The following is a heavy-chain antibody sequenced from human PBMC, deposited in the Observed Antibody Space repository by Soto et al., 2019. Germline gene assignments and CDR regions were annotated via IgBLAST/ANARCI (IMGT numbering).Heavy chain of an antibody. V-gene: IGHV4-30-2*01. J-gene: IGHJ6*02. CDR2: IFHSGNT. D-gene: IGHD3-16*01. CDR3: ARDGGYYYYGMDV. Sequence: QLQLQESGSGLVKPSQTLSLSCAVSGGSISSGGYSWSWIRQPPGKGLEWIGYIFHSGNTYYNPSLKSRVTISVDRSENQFSLKLTSVTAADTAVYYCARDGGYYYYGMDVCGQGTTVIVSS. CDR1: GGSISSGGYS.